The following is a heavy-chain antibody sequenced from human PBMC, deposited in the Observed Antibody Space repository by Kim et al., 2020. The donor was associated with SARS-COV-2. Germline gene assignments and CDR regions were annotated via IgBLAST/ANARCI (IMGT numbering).Heavy chain of an antibody. D-gene: IGHD6-13*01. J-gene: IGHJ3*02. CDR3: ATGNAGNSYDALAI. CDR2: ISDSGGST. Sequence: GGSLRLSCAASGFTFSNYAMNWVRQAPGKGLEWVSAISDSGGSTYYADSVKGRFTISRDYFKNTLYLQMNSLRAEDTALYYCATGNAGNSYDALAIWGQG. V-gene: IGHV3-23*01. CDR1: GFTFSNYA.